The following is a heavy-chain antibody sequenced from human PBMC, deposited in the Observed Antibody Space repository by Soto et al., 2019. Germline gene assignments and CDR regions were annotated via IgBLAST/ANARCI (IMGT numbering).Heavy chain of an antibody. V-gene: IGHV3-30*18. CDR2: ISYDGSNK. J-gene: IGHJ6*04. CDR1: GFTFSSYG. Sequence: PGGSLRLSCAASGFTFSSYGMHWVRQAPGKGLEWVAVISYDGSNKYYADSVKGRFTISRDNSKNTLYLQMNSLRAEDTAVYYCAKDLGGSGSCSSTRCYFTVYYYYGMDVSGEGTTVTVYS. D-gene: IGHD2-2*01. CDR3: AKDLGGSGSCSSTRCYFTVYYYYGMDV.